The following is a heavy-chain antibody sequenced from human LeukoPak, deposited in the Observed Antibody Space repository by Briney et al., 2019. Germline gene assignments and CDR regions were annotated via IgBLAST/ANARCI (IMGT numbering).Heavy chain of an antibody. V-gene: IGHV4-4*07. Sequence: PSETLSLTCTVSGGSISSYYWSWIRQPAGKGLEWIGRIYTSGSTNYNPSLKSRVTMSVDTSKNQFSLKLSSVTAADTAVYSCAREGGLGYCSSTSCYAFDYWGQGTLVTVSS. CDR3: AREGGLGYCSSTSCYAFDY. D-gene: IGHD2-2*01. CDR1: GGSISSYY. CDR2: IYTSGST. J-gene: IGHJ4*02.